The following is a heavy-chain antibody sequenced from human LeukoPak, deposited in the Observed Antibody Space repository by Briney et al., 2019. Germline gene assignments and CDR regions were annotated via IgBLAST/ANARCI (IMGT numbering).Heavy chain of an antibody. CDR2: IIPIFGTA. Sequence: SVKVSCKASGYTFTTYGISWVRQAPGQGLEWMGGIIPIFGTANYAQKFQGRVTITTDESTSTAYMELSSLRSEDTAVYYCARERELELRDAFDIWGQGTMVTVSS. CDR3: ARERELELRDAFDI. D-gene: IGHD1-7*01. J-gene: IGHJ3*02. V-gene: IGHV1-69*05. CDR1: GYTFTTYG.